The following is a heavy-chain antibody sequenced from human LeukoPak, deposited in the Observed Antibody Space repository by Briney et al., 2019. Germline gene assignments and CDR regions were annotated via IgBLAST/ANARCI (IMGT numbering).Heavy chain of an antibody. CDR3: ARDGTVTDAFDF. V-gene: IGHV3-48*03. CDR2: ISSSGSTI. J-gene: IGHJ3*01. D-gene: IGHD5-18*01. CDR1: GFTFSSYE. Sequence: GGSLRLSCTASGFTFSSYEMNWVRQAPGKGLEWVPYISSSGSTIYYADSVKGRFTISRDNAKNSLYLQMNRLRAEDTALYYCARDGTVTDAFDFWGQGTMVTVSS.